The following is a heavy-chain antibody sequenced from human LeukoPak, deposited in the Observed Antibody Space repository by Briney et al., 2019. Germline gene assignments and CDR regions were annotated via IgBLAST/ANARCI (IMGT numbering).Heavy chain of an antibody. CDR1: GFTFSSYE. V-gene: IGHV3-48*03. CDR2: ISSSGSTI. J-gene: IGHJ4*02. Sequence: GYLRLSCAASGFTFSSYEMNWVRQAPGKGLEWVSYISSSGSTIYYADSVKGRFTISRDNAKNSLYLQMNSLRAEDTAVYYCARLGSSTVTPDYCGQGTLVTVSS. D-gene: IGHD2/OR15-2a*01. CDR3: ARLGSSTVTPDY.